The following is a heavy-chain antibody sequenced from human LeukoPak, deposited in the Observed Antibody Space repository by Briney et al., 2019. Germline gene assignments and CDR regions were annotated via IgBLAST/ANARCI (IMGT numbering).Heavy chain of an antibody. J-gene: IGHJ4*02. CDR1: GGSISSYY. CDR3: ARVLKGGYYPFDY. D-gene: IGHD3-3*01. Sequence: SETLSLTCTVSGGSISSYYWNWVRQPAGKGLEWIGRIYSSGTTNYNPSLKSRVTMSVDTSKNQFSLKLNSVTAADTAVYYCARVLKGGYYPFDYWGQGTLVTVSS. V-gene: IGHV4-4*07. CDR2: IYSSGTT.